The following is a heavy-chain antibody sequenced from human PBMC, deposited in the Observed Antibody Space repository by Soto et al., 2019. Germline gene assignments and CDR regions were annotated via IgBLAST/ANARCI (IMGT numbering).Heavy chain of an antibody. CDR1: GFIFDDFA. V-gene: IGHV3-9*01. CDR3: TKVGGLYDFWSGPLHFDL. CDR2: ISWNSDSI. J-gene: IGHJ4*02. Sequence: EAQLVESGGGLVQPGRSLRLSCAGSGFIFDDFAIHWVRQAPGKGLEWVSGISWNSDSIGYADSVKGRSTISRDNAKNALYLQMNSLRVEDTALYYCTKVGGLYDFWSGPLHFDLWGQGTLVTVSS. D-gene: IGHD3-3*01.